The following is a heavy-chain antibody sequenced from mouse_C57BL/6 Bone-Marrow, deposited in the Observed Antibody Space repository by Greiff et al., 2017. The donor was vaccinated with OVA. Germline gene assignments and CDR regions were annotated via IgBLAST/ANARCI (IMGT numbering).Heavy chain of an antibody. CDR3: ERSGSSGYVFAY. Sequence: QVQLQQSGAELVKPGASVKLSCTASGYTFTSYWMSWVKQSPGQGLEWIGMIHPNSGSTNYNEKFKSKATLTVDKSSSTAYMQRSSLTSEDSAVYNGERSGSSGYVFAYWGNGTLVTVSA. V-gene: IGHV1-64*01. D-gene: IGHD3-2*02. CDR1: GYTFTSYW. CDR2: IHPNSGST. J-gene: IGHJ3*01.